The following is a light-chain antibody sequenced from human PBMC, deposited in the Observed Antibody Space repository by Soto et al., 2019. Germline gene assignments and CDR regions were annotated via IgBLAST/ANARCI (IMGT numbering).Light chain of an antibody. J-gene: IGKJ1*01. CDR2: GAS. Sequence: EIVMTQSPATLSVSPGERATLSCRASQSVSSNLAWYQQKPGQAPRLLIYGASNRATGIPARFSGSGSGTEFPLTISSLQSEDFAVYYCQHYNNWPRTFGQGTKVEIK. V-gene: IGKV3-15*01. CDR3: QHYNNWPRT. CDR1: QSVSSN.